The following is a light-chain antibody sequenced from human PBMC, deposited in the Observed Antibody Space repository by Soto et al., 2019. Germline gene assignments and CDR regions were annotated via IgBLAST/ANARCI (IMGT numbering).Light chain of an antibody. CDR3: CSYAGSYSSL. CDR2: DVS. J-gene: IGLJ3*02. V-gene: IGLV2-11*01. Sequence: QSALTQPHSVSGSPGQSVTISCTGTSSDVGGSNYVSWYQQHPGKAPKLMIYDVSKRPSGVPDRFSGSKSGNTASLTISGLQAEDEADYYCCSYAGSYSSLFGGGTKLTVL. CDR1: SSDVGGSNY.